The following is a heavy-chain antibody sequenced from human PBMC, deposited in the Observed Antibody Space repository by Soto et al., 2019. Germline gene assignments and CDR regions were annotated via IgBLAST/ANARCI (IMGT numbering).Heavy chain of an antibody. CDR3: ASETPPSYDSSGYYDY. CDR1: GGTFSSYA. D-gene: IGHD3-22*01. CDR2: IIPIFGTA. V-gene: IGHV1-69*13. J-gene: IGHJ4*02. Sequence: ASVKVSCKASGGTFSSYAISWVRQAPGQGLEWMGGIIPIFGTANYAQKFQGRVTITADESTSTAYMELSSLRSEDTAVYYCASETPPSYDSSGYYDYWGQGTLVTVSS.